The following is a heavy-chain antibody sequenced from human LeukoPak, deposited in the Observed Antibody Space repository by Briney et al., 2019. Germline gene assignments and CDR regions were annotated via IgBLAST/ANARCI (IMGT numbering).Heavy chain of an antibody. CDR3: ANYYGSGSYGY. D-gene: IGHD3-10*01. CDR2: IYWDDDK. Sequence: SGPTLVKPTQTLTLTCTFSGFSLSTSGVGVGWIRQPAEKALEWPALIYWDDDKRYSPSPKSRVTITKDTSKNQVVLTMTNMDPVDTATYYCANYYGSGSYGYWGQGTLVTVSS. CDR1: GFSLSTSGVG. V-gene: IGHV2-5*02. J-gene: IGHJ4*02.